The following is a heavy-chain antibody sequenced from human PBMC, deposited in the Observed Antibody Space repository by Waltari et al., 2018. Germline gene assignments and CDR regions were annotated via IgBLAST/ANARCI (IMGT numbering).Heavy chain of an antibody. D-gene: IGHD6-19*01. V-gene: IGHV4-4*07. Sequence: QMKLLESGPGLVKPSETLSLTCTVSAASIRGHYWSWIRQPAGKGLEGIGRVYSRGATNYNPSLGRRATISVDTARKQVSLKLTSVTAADTAMYFCAESDSGSWQYFFNSWGQGALVTVSS. J-gene: IGHJ4*02. CDR1: AASIRGHY. CDR2: VYSRGAT. CDR3: AESDSGSWQYFFNS.